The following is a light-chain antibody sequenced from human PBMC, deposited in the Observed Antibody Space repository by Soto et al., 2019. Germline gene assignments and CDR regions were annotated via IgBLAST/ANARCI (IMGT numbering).Light chain of an antibody. CDR1: QSISSY. CDR2: DAS. Sequence: EIVLTQSPATLSLSPGERATLSCRASQSISSYLAWYQQRPGQAPRLLIHDASNRATGIPARFTGSGSGTDFTLTISNLEPEDFAVYFCQQRSDWPTFGGGTKVEI. V-gene: IGKV3-11*01. J-gene: IGKJ4*01. CDR3: QQRSDWPT.